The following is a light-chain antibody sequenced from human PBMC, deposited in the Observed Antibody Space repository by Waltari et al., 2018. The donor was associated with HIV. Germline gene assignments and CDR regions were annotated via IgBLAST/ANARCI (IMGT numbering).Light chain of an antibody. CDR3: SSFTSGTTWV. J-gene: IGLJ3*02. CDR1: SSHICGYDH. Sequence: QSALTQPASVSGSPGQSITISCTGTSSHICGYDHVCWYQQHPGRAPKLKIYDVSNRPSGVSDRFSGSKSGNTASLTISGLQTEDEADYYCSSFTSGTTWVFGGGTKVTVL. V-gene: IGLV2-14*03. CDR2: DVS.